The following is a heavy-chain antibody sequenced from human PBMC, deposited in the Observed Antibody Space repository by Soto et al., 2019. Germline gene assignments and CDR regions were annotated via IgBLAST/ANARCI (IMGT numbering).Heavy chain of an antibody. CDR3: AKTPRSGYSESKKRYYYYYMDV. J-gene: IGHJ6*03. Sequence: VQLLESGGGLVQPGGSLRLSCAASGFTFSSYAMSWVRQAPGKGLEWVSAISGSGGSTYYADSVKGRFTISRDNSKNTLYLQMNSLRAEDTAVYYCAKTPRSGYSESKKRYYYYYMDVWGKGTTVTVSS. CDR1: GFTFSSYA. CDR2: ISGSGGST. D-gene: IGHD3-3*01. V-gene: IGHV3-23*01.